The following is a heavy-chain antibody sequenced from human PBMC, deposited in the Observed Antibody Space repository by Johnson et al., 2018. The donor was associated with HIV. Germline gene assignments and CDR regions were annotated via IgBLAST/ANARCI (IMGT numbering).Heavy chain of an antibody. CDR3: AKAIVVVIVGNNDDAFDI. CDR1: GFTFSSYG. V-gene: IGHV3-33*06. J-gene: IGHJ3*02. D-gene: IGHD2-21*01. Sequence: QVQLVESGGGVVQPGGSLRLSCAASGFTFSSYGMHWVRQAPGKGLEWVAGVWYDGSNKYYADSVKGRFTIFRDNSENTMFLQMNSLRAEDTAVYYWAKAIVVVIVGNNDDAFDIWGQGTMVTVSS. CDR2: VWYDGSNK.